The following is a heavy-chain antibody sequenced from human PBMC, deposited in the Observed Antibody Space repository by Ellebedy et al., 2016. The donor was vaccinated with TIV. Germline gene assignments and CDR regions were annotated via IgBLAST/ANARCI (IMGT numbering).Heavy chain of an antibody. Sequence: ETLSLTCSASGFTFSTYPMHWVRQAPGKGLEYVSAISSNGGSTYYADSVKGRFTISRDNSKNTLYLQMSSLRAEDTAVYYCVISSDIVATGVYYYYGMDVWGQGTTVTVSS. CDR2: ISSNGGST. V-gene: IGHV3-64D*09. CDR1: GFTFSTYP. D-gene: IGHD5-12*01. J-gene: IGHJ6*02. CDR3: VISSDIVATGVYYYYGMDV.